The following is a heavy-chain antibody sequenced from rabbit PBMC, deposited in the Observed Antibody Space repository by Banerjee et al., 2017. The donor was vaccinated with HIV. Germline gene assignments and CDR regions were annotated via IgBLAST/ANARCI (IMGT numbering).Heavy chain of an antibody. CDR3: ARDLAAVTGWNFGL. CDR1: GFSFSSSYW. J-gene: IGHJ4*01. V-gene: IGHV1S45*01. D-gene: IGHD7-1*01. CDR2: IDAGSNGNT. Sequence: QEQLEASGGDLVKPEGSLTLTCTASGFSFSSSYWICWIRQAPGKGLEWIACIDAGSNGNTYYASWAKGRFTISKTSSTVTLQMTSLTGADTATYFCARDLAAVTGWNFGLWGPGTLVTVS.